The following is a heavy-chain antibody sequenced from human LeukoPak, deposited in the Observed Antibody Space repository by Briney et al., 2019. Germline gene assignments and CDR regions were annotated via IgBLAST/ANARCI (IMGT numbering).Heavy chain of an antibody. J-gene: IGHJ4*02. V-gene: IGHV3-48*01. CDR1: GFTFSSYS. D-gene: IGHD3-3*01. CDR2: ISSSSSTI. CDR3: ARVSDFWSGYTHDY. Sequence: QPGGSLRLSCAASGFTFSSYSMNWVRQAPGKGLEWVSYISSSSSTIYYADSVKGRFTISRDNAKNSLYLQMNSLRAEDTAVYYRARVSDFWSGYTHDYWGQGTLVTVSS.